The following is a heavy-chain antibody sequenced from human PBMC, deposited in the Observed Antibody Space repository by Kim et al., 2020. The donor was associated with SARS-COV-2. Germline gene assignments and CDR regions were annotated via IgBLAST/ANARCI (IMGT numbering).Heavy chain of an antibody. CDR3: ARDQGGSGATMDV. CDR2: IWYDGSNK. Sequence: GGSLRLSCAASGFTFSSYGMHWVRQAPGKGLEWVAVIWYDGSNKYYADSVKGRFTISRDNSKNTLYLQMNSLRAEDTAVYYCARDQGGSGATMDVWGQGTTVTVSS. V-gene: IGHV3-33*01. CDR1: GFTFSSYG. J-gene: IGHJ6*02. D-gene: IGHD3-10*01.